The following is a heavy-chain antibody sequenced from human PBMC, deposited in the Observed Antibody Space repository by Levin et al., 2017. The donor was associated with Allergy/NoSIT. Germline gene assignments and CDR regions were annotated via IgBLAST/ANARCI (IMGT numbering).Heavy chain of an antibody. Sequence: PGESLKISCAASGFTFSSYAMSWVRQAPGKGLEWISLISGSGGGTYYADSVKGRFIISRDNSKNTLDLQMNSLRADDTAVYYCAKELYGSGSGLYYYGMDVWGQGTTVTVSS. D-gene: IGHD3-10*01. CDR2: ISGSGGGT. J-gene: IGHJ6*02. CDR3: AKELYGSGSGLYYYGMDV. V-gene: IGHV3-23*01. CDR1: GFTFSSYA.